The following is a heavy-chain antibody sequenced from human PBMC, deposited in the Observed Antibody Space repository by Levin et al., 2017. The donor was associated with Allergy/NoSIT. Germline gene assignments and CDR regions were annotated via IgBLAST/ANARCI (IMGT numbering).Heavy chain of an antibody. Sequence: SGPTLVKPTETLTLTCTVSGFSFTRPSMGVAWLRQPPGKALEWLTHIFSDGEESFSTSLRSRLTISKDTSKSQVVLTMTNMDPVDTATYYCARILSWGGWHAFDIWGQGTLVTVSS. D-gene: IGHD2-15*01. V-gene: IGHV2-26*01. CDR3: ARILSWGGWHAFDI. J-gene: IGHJ3*02. CDR1: GFSFTRPSMG. CDR2: IFSDGEE.